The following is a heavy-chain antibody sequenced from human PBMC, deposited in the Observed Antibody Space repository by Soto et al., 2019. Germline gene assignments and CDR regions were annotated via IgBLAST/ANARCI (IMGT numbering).Heavy chain of an antibody. J-gene: IGHJ3*02. CDR1: GFTFRNYA. D-gene: IGHD1-26*01. V-gene: IGHV3-33*01. CDR2: IWNDGSNV. CDR3: ARDSGDWEIFFAFDI. Sequence: QVQLVESGGGVIQPGRSLRLSCAASGFTFRNYAMHWVRQAPGKGLEWVAVIWNDGSNVYYTDSVKGRFTLSRDNSMNTLILQMNSLRAEVTALYYCARDSGDWEIFFAFDIWGQGTMVTVSS.